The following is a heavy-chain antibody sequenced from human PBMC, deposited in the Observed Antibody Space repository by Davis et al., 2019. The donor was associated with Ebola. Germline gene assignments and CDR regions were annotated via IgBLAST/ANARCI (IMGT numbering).Heavy chain of an antibody. CDR3: AKADYNYGYLFDY. J-gene: IGHJ4*02. CDR1: GFTVSSNY. Sequence: GESLKISCAASGFTVSSNYMSWVRQAPGKGLEWVSVIYSGGSTYYADSVKGRFTISRDNSKNTLSLQMDSLRAEDTAVYYCAKADYNYGYLFDYWGQGTLVTVSS. D-gene: IGHD5-18*01. V-gene: IGHV3-53*01. CDR2: IYSGGST.